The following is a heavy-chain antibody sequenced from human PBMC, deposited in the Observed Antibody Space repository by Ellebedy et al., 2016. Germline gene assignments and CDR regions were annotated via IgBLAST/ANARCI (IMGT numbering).Heavy chain of an antibody. CDR1: GFTFSSYA. D-gene: IGHD1-26*01. CDR2: ISYDGSNK. J-gene: IGHJ5*02. Sequence: GGSLTLSXAASGFTFSSYAMHWVRQAPGKGLEWVAVISYDGSNKYYADSVKGRFTISRDNSKNTLYLQMNSLRAEDTAVYYCARGRGAQGNWFDPWGQGTLVTVSS. V-gene: IGHV3-30-3*01. CDR3: ARGRGAQGNWFDP.